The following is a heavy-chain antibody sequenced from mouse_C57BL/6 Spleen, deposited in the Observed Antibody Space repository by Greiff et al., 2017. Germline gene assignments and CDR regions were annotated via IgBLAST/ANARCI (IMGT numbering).Heavy chain of an antibody. CDR1: GYTFTDYE. J-gene: IGHJ3*01. CDR3: TRANYYGSSHSAWFAY. V-gene: IGHV1-15*01. Sequence: VKLMESGAELVRPGASVTLSCKASGYTFTDYEMHWVKQTPVHGLEWIGAIDPETGGTAYNQKFKGKAILTADKSSSTAYMELRSLTSEDSAVYYCTRANYYGSSHSAWFAYWGQGTLVTVSA. CDR2: IDPETGGT. D-gene: IGHD1-1*01.